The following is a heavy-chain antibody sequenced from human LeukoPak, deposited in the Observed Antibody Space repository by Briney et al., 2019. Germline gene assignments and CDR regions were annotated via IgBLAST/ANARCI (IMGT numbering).Heavy chain of an antibody. CDR2: ISSSSSNI. Sequence: PGGSLRLSCAASAFTFSDYYMNWVRQAPGKGLEWVSYISSSSSNINYAASVRGRFTISRDKAKNSLYLQMNSLRAEDTAVYYCARPHHRVCVRFGIDVWGPGTTVTVSS. D-gene: IGHD3-10*01. J-gene: IGHJ6*02. CDR1: AFTFSDYY. V-gene: IGHV3-11*03. CDR3: ARPHHRVCVRFGIDV.